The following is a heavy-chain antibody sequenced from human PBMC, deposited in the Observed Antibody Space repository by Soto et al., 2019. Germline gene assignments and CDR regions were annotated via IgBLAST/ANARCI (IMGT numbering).Heavy chain of an antibody. Sequence: KLSETLSLTCTVSGGSISSYYWSWIRQPPGKGLEWIGYIYYSGSTNYNPSLKSRVTISVDTSKNQFSLKLSSVTAADTAVYYCARKLWGGMGAFDIWGQGTMVTVSS. CDR1: GGSISSYY. CDR3: ARKLWGGMGAFDI. D-gene: IGHD5-18*01. CDR2: IYYSGST. J-gene: IGHJ3*02. V-gene: IGHV4-59*01.